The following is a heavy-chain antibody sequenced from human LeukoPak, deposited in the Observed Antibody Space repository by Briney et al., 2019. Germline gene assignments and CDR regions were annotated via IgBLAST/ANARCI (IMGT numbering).Heavy chain of an antibody. CDR1: GFTFSSYS. Sequence: GGSLRLSCAASGFTFSSYSMSWVRQAPGKGLEWVSSISSSRSYIYYADSVKGRFTISRDNAKNSLYLQMNSLRAEDTAVYYCAELGITMIGGVWGKGTTVTISS. J-gene: IGHJ6*04. CDR2: ISSSRSYI. V-gene: IGHV3-21*01. CDR3: AELGITMIGGV. D-gene: IGHD3-10*02.